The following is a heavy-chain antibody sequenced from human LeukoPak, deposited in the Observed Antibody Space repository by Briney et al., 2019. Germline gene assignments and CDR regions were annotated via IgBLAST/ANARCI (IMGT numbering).Heavy chain of an antibody. CDR1: GGTFNNYA. V-gene: IGHV1-69*04. J-gene: IGHJ3*01. Sequence: SVKVSCKASGGTFNNYAISWVRQAPGQGLEWMGRIVPILGIASYAQEFQGRLIITADKATSSAYMELSSLRSEDTAVYYCARDQGDNSYGYYAIWYAFDVWGQGTMVTVSS. D-gene: IGHD5-18*01. CDR2: IVPILGIA. CDR3: ARDQGDNSYGYYAIWYAFDV.